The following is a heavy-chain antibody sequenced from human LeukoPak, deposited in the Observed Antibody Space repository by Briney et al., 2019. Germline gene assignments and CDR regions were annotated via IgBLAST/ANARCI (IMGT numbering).Heavy chain of an antibody. D-gene: IGHD3-22*01. J-gene: IGHJ4*02. CDR3: ARGGVTYYYDSSGYYLFDY. CDR2: INPSGGST. V-gene: IGHV1-46*01. Sequence: ASVKVSCKESGYTFTSYYMHWVRQAPGQGLEWMGIINPSGGSTSYAQKFQGRVTMTRDMSTSTVYMELSSLRSEDTAVYYCARGGVTYYYDSSGYYLFDYWGQGTLVTVSS. CDR1: GYTFTSYY.